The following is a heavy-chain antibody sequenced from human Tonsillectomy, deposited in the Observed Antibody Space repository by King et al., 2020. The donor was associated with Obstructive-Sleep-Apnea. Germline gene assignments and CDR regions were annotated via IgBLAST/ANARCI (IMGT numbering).Heavy chain of an antibody. J-gene: IGHJ4*02. CDR1: GGSISSDLW. CDR3: AREGFLQGFDY. CDR2: IYQSGRT. V-gene: IGHV4-4*02. Sequence: QLQESGPGLVKPSGTLSLTCAVSGGSISSDLWWSWVRQAPGKGLEWIGEIYQSGRTNYNPSLKSRVTLSIDKSKNQFSLKLNSVTVADTAVYYCAREGFLQGFDYWGQGTLVTVSS.